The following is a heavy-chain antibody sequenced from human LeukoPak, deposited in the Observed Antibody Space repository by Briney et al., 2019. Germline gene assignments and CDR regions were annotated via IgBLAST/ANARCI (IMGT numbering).Heavy chain of an antibody. V-gene: IGHV4-59*08. J-gene: IGHJ6*02. CDR3: ARLPPPSGYYYYYGMDV. CDR2: IYYSGST. Sequence: SQTLSLTCTVSGASISSYYWSSIRQPPGNGLEWIGYIYYSGSTNYNPSLKSRVTISADTSTNHYSLQLSSAAAADTAVYYCARLPPPSGYYYYYGMDVWGQGTTVTVSS. CDR1: GASISSYY.